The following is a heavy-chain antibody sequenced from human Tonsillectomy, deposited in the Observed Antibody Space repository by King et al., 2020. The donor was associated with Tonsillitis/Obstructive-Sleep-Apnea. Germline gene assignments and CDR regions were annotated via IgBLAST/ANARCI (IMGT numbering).Heavy chain of an antibody. V-gene: IGHV3-7*04. CDR1: GFTFSSYW. CDR3: ARDPHAFDM. Sequence: VQLVESGGGLVQPGGSLRLSCAASGFTFSSYWMSWVRQAPGKGLEWVANIKQDGSEKYYVDSVKGRFTISRDNAKNSLFLQMSSLGADDTAVYYCARDPHAFDMRGHGTMVTVSS. J-gene: IGHJ3*02. CDR2: IKQDGSEK.